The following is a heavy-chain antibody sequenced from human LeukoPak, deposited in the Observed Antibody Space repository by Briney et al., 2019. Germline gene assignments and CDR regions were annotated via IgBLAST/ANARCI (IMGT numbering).Heavy chain of an antibody. V-gene: IGHV4-4*02. J-gene: IGHJ4*02. Sequence: TSETLSLTCAVSGGSISSSWWSWVRQPPGKGLEWIGEIFHSGSTNYNPSLKSRVTISVDKSKNHFSLELTSVTAADTAVYYCTCHSGWSGPSEWGQGTLVIVSS. CDR2: IFHSGST. CDR1: GGSISSSW. CDR3: TCHSGWSGPSE. D-gene: IGHD6-19*01.